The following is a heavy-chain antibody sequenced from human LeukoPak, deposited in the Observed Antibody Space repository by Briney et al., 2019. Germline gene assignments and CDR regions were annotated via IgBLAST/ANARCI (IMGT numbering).Heavy chain of an antibody. J-gene: IGHJ3*02. V-gene: IGHV3-64*01. D-gene: IGHD4-17*01. CDR2: ISRNGGST. CDR3: ARVGDIDAFDI. CDR1: GFTFSNYA. Sequence: TGGSLRLSCAASGFTFSNYAIHWVRQAPGKGLEYVSAISRNGGSTYYANSVKGRFTISRDNSKNTLFLQMGSLRAENMAVYYCARVGDIDAFDIWGQGTMVTVSS.